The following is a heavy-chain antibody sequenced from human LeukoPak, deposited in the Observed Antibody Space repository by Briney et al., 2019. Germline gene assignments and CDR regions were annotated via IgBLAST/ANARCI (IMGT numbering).Heavy chain of an antibody. CDR3: ARDGDYGSGSPRDY. J-gene: IGHJ4*02. V-gene: IGHV4-4*02. CDR1: GFTFTNYW. D-gene: IGHD3-10*01. Sequence: GSLRLSCAASGFTFTNYWIHWVRQPPGKGLEWIGEIYHSGSTNYNPSLKGRVTISVDKSKNQFSLKLSSVTAADTAVYYCARDGDYGSGSPRDYWGQGTLVTVSS. CDR2: IYHSGST.